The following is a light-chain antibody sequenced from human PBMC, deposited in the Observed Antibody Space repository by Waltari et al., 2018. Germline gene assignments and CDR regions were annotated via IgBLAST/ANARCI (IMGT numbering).Light chain of an antibody. CDR2: AAS. J-gene: IGKJ1*01. V-gene: IGKV3-15*01. CDR3: QQYIDWPPGT. CDR1: QSISTN. Sequence: IVMTQSPASLSVSPGERATLSCKTSQSISTNLAWYQQKPGQAPRLLIYAASTRATGCAARFSGSGSGTEFTLTISSLQSEDFAIYYCQQYIDWPPGTFGRGTRVEIK.